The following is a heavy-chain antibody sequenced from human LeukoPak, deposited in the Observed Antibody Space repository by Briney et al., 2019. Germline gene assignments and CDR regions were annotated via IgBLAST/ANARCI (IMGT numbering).Heavy chain of an antibody. CDR1: GGTFSSYA. V-gene: IGHV1-69*01. J-gene: IGHJ4*02. D-gene: IGHD3-10*01. CDR2: IIPIFGTA. CDR3: ARDRDYYGSGSYYNVWY. Sequence: SVKVSCKASGGTFSSYAISWVRQAPGQGLEWMGGIIPIFGTANYAQKFQGRVTITADESTSTAYMQVTSLTSEDTALYYCARDRDYYGSGSYYNVWYWGQGTLVTVSS.